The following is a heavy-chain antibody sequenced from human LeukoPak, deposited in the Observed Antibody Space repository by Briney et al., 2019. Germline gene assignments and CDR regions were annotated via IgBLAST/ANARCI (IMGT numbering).Heavy chain of an antibody. CDR1: GFTFSSYS. D-gene: IGHD3-10*01. Sequence: GGSLRLSCAASGFTFSSYSMNWVRQAPGKGLEWVSYISASNNTIYYAYSVKCHFTISRDNSKNTLYLQMNSLRAEDTAVYYWAKEGFGSGEAYWGQGTLVTVSS. CDR3: AKEGFGSGEAY. V-gene: IGHV3-48*01. J-gene: IGHJ4*02. CDR2: ISASNNTI.